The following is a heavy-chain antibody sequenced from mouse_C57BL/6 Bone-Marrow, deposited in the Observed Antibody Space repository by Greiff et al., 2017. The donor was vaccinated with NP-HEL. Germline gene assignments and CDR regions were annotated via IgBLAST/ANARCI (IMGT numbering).Heavy chain of an antibody. CDR3: ARGGGSSYIFDY. V-gene: IGHV1-82*01. CDR1: GYAFSSSW. J-gene: IGHJ2*01. D-gene: IGHD1-1*01. Sequence: QVQLKQSGPELVKPGASVKISCKASGYAFSSSWMNWVKQRPGKGLEWIGRIYPGDGDTNYNGKFKGKATLTADKSSSTAYMQLSSLTSEDSAVYFCARGGGSSYIFDYWGQGTTLTVSS. CDR2: IYPGDGDT.